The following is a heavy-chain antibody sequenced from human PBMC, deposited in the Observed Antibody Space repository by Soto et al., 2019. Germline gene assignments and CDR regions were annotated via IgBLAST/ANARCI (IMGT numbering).Heavy chain of an antibody. CDR1: GFTFSSYW. Sequence: EVQLVESGGGLVQPGGSLRLSCAASGFTFSSYWMHWVRQAPGKGLVWVSRINSDGSSTDYADSVKGRFTISRDNDTDTLYRQVHSLRTEDRAVYYCARASGSYADDWGRGTPVTVS. CDR3: ARASGSYADD. J-gene: IGHJ4*02. D-gene: IGHD1-26*01. CDR2: INSDGSST. V-gene: IGHV3-74*01.